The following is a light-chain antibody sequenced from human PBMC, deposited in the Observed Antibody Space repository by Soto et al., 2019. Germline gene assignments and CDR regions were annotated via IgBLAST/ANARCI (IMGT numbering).Light chain of an antibody. J-gene: IGKJ4*01. CDR3: QQGNSFPLT. CDR2: AAI. CDR1: QDIGSW. V-gene: IGKV1-12*01. Sequence: DIQMTQSPSSVSASIGDRVTITCRASQDIGSWLAWFQQKPGEAPRLLIYAAISLHSGVPSRFSGAGSGTDFSLTISSLQPEDFATYFCQQGNSFPLTFGGGTKVEIK.